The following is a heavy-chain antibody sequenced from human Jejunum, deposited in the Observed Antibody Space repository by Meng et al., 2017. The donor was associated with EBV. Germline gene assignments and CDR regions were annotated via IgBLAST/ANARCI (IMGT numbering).Heavy chain of an antibody. V-gene: IGHV1-2*06. CDR1: GYTFTDYY. J-gene: IGHJ4*02. CDR3: ARPISGYTYYFDY. D-gene: IGHD5-18*01. Sequence: QVQLVQAGTEVKESWASVKVSCKASGYTFTDYYLHWVRQAPGQGLEWMGRVNPNSGVTNYAEKFQGRVTMTRDTSISTSYMEVSRLTSDDTAVYYCARPISGYTYYFDYWGQGTLVTVSS. CDR2: VNPNSGVT.